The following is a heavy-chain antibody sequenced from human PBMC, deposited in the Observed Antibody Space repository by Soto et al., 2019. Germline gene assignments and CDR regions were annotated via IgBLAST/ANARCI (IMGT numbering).Heavy chain of an antibody. V-gene: IGHV4-31*03. CDR1: GSSKSSEGYD. CDR2: IYYSGST. Sequence: SGSLSIGPPISGSSKSSEGYDGHWIHQHPGKGLEWIGYIYYSGSTYYNPSLKSRVTISVDTSKNQFSLKLSSVTAADTAVYYCARGIAARPPNWFDPWGQGTPVPVSS. CDR3: ARGIAARPPNWFDP. D-gene: IGHD6-6*01. J-gene: IGHJ5*02.